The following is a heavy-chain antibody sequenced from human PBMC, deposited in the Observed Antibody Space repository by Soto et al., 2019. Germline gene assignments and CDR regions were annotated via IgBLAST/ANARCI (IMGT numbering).Heavy chain of an antibody. Sequence: GGSLRLSCAASGFTFSSYGMHWVRQAPGKGLEWVAVIWYDGSNKNYADSVKGRFTISRDNSKNTLYLQMNSLRAEDTAVYYCARDYYYDSSGYKLREFDYWGQGTLVTAPQ. V-gene: IGHV3-33*01. CDR2: IWYDGSNK. CDR1: GFTFSSYG. D-gene: IGHD3-22*01. J-gene: IGHJ4*02. CDR3: ARDYYYDSSGYKLREFDY.